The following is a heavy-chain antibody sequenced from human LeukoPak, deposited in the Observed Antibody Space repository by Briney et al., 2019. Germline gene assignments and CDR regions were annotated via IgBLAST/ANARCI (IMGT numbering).Heavy chain of an antibody. CDR3: ARDLGISMVRGVTTDYYYYGMDV. Sequence: PSETLSLTCTVSGCSISSYYWSWIRQPPGKGLEWNGYIYYSGSTSYNPSLKSRVTISVDTSKNQFSLKLSSVTAADTAVYYCARDLGISMVRGVTTDYYYYGMDVWGQGTTVTVSS. CDR1: GCSISSYY. D-gene: IGHD3-10*01. J-gene: IGHJ6*02. V-gene: IGHV4-59*01. CDR2: IYYSGST.